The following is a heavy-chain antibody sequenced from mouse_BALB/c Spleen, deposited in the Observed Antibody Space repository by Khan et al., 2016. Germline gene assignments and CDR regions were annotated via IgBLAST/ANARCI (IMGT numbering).Heavy chain of an antibody. J-gene: IGHJ4*01. D-gene: IGHD1-2*01. V-gene: IGHV1-77*01. CDR2: IFPGSGIT. Sequence: VQLQESGTELPRPGASVKLSCKASGYTFTDYYLHWVKQRTGQGLEWIGEIFPGSGITYYHEKFKGKASLTADTSSSTVYMQLSSLTSEDSAVYFCARSYYGYFAMDYWGHGASVTVSS. CDR1: GYTFTDYY. CDR3: ARSYYGYFAMDY.